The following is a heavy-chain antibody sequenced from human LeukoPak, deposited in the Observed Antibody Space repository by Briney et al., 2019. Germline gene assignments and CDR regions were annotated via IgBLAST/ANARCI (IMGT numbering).Heavy chain of an antibody. CDR1: GYTFTGYY. J-gene: IGHJ4*02. CDR3: ARDCSGGSCYSGYDY. V-gene: IGHV1-2*06. CDR2: INPNSGGT. D-gene: IGHD2-15*01. Sequence: GASVKVSCKASGYTFTGYYMHWVRQAPGQGLEWMVRINPNSGGTNYAQKFQGRVTMTRDTSISTAYMELSRLRSDDTAVYYCARDCSGGSCYSGYDYWGQGTLVTVSS.